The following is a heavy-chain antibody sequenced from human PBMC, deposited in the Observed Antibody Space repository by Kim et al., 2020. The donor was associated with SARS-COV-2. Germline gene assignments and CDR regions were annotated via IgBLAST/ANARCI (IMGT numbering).Heavy chain of an antibody. CDR3: ARALYYSTADAFDI. D-gene: IGHD2-2*01. CDR2: MWYDEKSE. V-gene: IGHV3-33*01. Sequence: GGSLRLSCAASGFIFSNYGMHWVRQAPGKGLEWVAVMWYDEKSEYYADSVRGRFTISRDNSKDTVYLQMNSLRAEDTAVYYCARALYYSTADAFDIWGQGTMVTVSS. CDR1: GFIFSNYG. J-gene: IGHJ3*02.